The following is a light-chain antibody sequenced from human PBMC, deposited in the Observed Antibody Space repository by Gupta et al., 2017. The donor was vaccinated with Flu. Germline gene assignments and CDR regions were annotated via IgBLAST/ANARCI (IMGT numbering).Light chain of an antibody. CDR3: SSFTTSSTWV. V-gene: IGLV2-14*01. CDR1: SSDIGIYNY. CDR2: EVN. Sequence: QSALTQPASVSGSPGQSITISCTGTSSDIGIYNYVSWYQQHPGKAPKLLIYEVNNWPSGVSNRFSGSKSGNTASLTISGLQAEDEADYYCSSFTTSSTWVFGGGTKLTVL. J-gene: IGLJ3*02.